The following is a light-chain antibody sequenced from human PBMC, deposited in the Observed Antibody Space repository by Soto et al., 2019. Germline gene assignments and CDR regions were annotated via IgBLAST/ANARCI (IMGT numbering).Light chain of an antibody. V-gene: IGKV3-11*01. CDR2: DAS. CDR3: HQRTNWPIT. Sequence: ETVLTQSPGSLSLSPGERATLSCRASQNIGTYLAWYQQKPGQAPRLLIYDASNRATGIPARFSGSGSGTDFTLTISSLEPEDFAVYYCHQRTNWPITFGQGTRLEIK. CDR1: QNIGTY. J-gene: IGKJ5*01.